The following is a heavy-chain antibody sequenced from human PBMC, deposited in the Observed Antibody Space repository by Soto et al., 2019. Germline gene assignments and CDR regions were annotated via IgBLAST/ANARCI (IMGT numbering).Heavy chain of an antibody. V-gene: IGHV1-18*04. CDR1: GYTFTIYG. Sequence: QVQLVQSGAEVKKPGASVKVSCKASGYTFTIYGISWVRQAPGQGLEWMGWISGYNGNTDYAQNLQDRVNLTTDASTSSVYMELRSLRSDDTAVYYCARVDSSDSSGYYGYWGQGTLITVSS. J-gene: IGHJ4*02. D-gene: IGHD3-22*01. CDR2: ISGYNGNT. CDR3: ARVDSSDSSGYYGY.